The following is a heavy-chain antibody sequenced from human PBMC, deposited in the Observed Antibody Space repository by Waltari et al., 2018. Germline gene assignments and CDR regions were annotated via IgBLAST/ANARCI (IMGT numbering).Heavy chain of an antibody. CDR3: ARETSITAAGTRGRFDH. CDR1: GYSISIGYS. V-gene: IGHV4-38-2*02. Sequence: QVQLQESGPGLVKSSETLSLTCDVSGYSISIGYSWGWVRQPPGKGLEYIGSSYHTGNSYYDPSLKSRVTMSVDTSKNQFSLKLTSVTAADTAIYYCARETSITAAGTRGRFDHWGQGTLVTVSS. CDR2: SYHTGNS. D-gene: IGHD6-13*01. J-gene: IGHJ4*02.